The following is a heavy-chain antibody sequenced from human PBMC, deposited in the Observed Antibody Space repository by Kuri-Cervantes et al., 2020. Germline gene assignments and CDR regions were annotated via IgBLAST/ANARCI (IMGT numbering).Heavy chain of an antibody. CDR3: AKDRDRYYDFWSGYYLDAFDI. Sequence: GESLKISCAASGFTFSSYAMSWVRQAPGKGLGWVSAISGSGGSTYYADSVKGRFTISRDNSKNTLYLQMNSPRAEDTAVYYCAKDRDRYYDFWSGYYLDAFDIWGQGTMVTVSS. CDR1: GFTFSSYA. J-gene: IGHJ3*02. D-gene: IGHD3-3*01. V-gene: IGHV3-23*01. CDR2: ISGSGGST.